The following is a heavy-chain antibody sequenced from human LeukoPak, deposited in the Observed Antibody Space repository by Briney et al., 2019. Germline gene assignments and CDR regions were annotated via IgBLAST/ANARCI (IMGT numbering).Heavy chain of an antibody. CDR3: ARGTYYYDSSGYYKGVFTYYFDY. CDR2: ISSNGGST. D-gene: IGHD3-22*01. CDR1: GFTFSSYA. Sequence: GGSLRLSCAASGFTFSSYAMHWVRQAPGKGLEYASAISSNGGSTYYANSVKGRFTISRDNSKNTLYLQMGSLRAEDMAVYYCARGTYYYDSSGYYKGVFTYYFDYWGQGTLVTVSS. V-gene: IGHV3-64*01. J-gene: IGHJ4*02.